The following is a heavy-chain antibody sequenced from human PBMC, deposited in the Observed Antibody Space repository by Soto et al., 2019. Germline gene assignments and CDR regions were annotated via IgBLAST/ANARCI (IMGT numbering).Heavy chain of an antibody. D-gene: IGHD5-18*01. CDR1: GGTFSSYA. CDR2: IIPIFGTA. CDR3: ARGGYSYGYPFDY. Sequence: PGASVKVSCKASGGTFSSYAISWVRQAPGQGLEWMGGIIPIFGTANYAQKFQGRVTITADESTSTAYMELSSLRSEDTAVYYCARGGYSYGYPFDYWGQGTLVTVSS. V-gene: IGHV1-69*13. J-gene: IGHJ4*02.